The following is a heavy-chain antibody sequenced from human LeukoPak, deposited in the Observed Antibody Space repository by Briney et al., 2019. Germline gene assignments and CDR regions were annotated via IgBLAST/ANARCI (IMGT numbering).Heavy chain of an antibody. CDR1: GFTVSSNY. V-gene: IGHV3-66*01. Sequence: GGSLRLSCAASGFTVSSNYMSWVRQAPGKGLEWVSIIYSGGSTYYADSVKGRFTISRDNSKNTLYLQMNSLRAEDTAVYYCAKDLAVDCSSTSCYGPMGPDYWGQGTLVTVSS. D-gene: IGHD2-2*01. CDR2: IYSGGST. CDR3: AKDLAVDCSSTSCYGPMGPDY. J-gene: IGHJ4*02.